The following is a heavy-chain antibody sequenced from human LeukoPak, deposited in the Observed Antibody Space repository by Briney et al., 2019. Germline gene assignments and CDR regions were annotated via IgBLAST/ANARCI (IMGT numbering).Heavy chain of an antibody. CDR2: ISSSSSYI. CDR1: GFTLSTYS. J-gene: IGHJ4*02. D-gene: IGHD7-27*01. CDR3: ARDLSGDPYCIDY. V-gene: IGHV3-21*01. Sequence: PGGSLTLACAASGFTLSTYSMNWVRQAPGKGLEWVSSISSSSSYIYYADSVRGRFTISRDNAKNSLYLQMNSLRVEDTAMYYCARDLSGDPYCIDYWGQGTPVTVSS.